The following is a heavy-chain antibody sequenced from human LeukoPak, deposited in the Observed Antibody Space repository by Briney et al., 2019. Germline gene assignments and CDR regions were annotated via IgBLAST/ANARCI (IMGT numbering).Heavy chain of an antibody. CDR3: ARLRIYDDMEY. D-gene: IGHD2/OR15-2a*01. J-gene: IGHJ4*02. CDR2: ITSGGSDI. CDR1: GFSFSASA. Sequence: GGSLRLSCTASGFSFSASAMHWVRQAPGKGLEWVSFITSGGSDIDYADSVRGRFTISRDNANNTLFLQMNSLRVEDTAVYYCARLRIYDDMEYWGQGTLVTVSS. V-gene: IGHV3-48*01.